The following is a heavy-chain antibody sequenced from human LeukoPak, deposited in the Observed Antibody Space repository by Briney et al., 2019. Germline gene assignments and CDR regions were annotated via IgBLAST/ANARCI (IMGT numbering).Heavy chain of an antibody. Sequence: SETLSLTCTVSGGSISSGDYYWSWIRQPPGKGLEWIGYIYYSGSTYYNPSLKSRVTISVDTSKNQFSLKLSSVTAADTAVYYCARVFSSIRFMDVWGKGTTVTVSS. CDR1: GGSISSGDYY. CDR3: ARVFSSIRFMDV. D-gene: IGHD3-3*01. V-gene: IGHV4-30-4*08. CDR2: IYYSGST. J-gene: IGHJ6*04.